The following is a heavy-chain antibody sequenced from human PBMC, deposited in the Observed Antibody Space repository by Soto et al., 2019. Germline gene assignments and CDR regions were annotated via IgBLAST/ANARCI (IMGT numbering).Heavy chain of an antibody. CDR3: AKGDNLGPKTGYAFDP. CDR2: TYFRSKWYN. D-gene: IGHD5-12*01. CDR1: GDSVSSNTAS. J-gene: IGHJ5*02. Sequence: SQTLSLTCAISGDSVSSNTASWNWIRQSPSRGLEWLGRTYFRSKWYNDYAVSVKSRIIINPDTSNNQFSLQLNSVTPEDTAVYFCAKGDNLGPKTGYAFDPGGQGIMGTV. V-gene: IGHV6-1*01.